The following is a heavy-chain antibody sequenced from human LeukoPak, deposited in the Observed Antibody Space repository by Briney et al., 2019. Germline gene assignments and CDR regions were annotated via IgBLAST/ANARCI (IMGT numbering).Heavy chain of an antibody. CDR2: IHNSGNT. Sequence: SETLSLTCTVSGGSVSSGTYYWSWIRQPPGKGLEWIGYIHNSGNTNYNPSLKSRVTISVDMSKNQFSLKLSSVTAADTAVYYCARDQKHGVFDYWGQGTLVTVSS. CDR1: GGSVSSGTYY. J-gene: IGHJ4*02. CDR3: ARDQKHGVFDY. D-gene: IGHD2-21*01. V-gene: IGHV4-61*01.